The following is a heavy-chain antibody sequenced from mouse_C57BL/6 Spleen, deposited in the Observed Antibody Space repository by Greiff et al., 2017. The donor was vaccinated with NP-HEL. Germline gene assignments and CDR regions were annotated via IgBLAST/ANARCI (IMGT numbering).Heavy chain of an antibody. CDR2: IDPSDSYT. J-gene: IGHJ4*01. D-gene: IGHD2-1*01. CDR1: GYTFTSYW. V-gene: IGHV1-59*01. Sequence: QVQLKQPGAELVRPGTSVKLSCKASGYTFTSYWMHWVKQRPGQGLEWIGVIDPSDSYTNYNQKFKGKATLTVDTSSSTAYMQLSSLTSEDSAVYYCARSSGGNYGAMDYWGQGTSVTVSS. CDR3: ARSSGGNYGAMDY.